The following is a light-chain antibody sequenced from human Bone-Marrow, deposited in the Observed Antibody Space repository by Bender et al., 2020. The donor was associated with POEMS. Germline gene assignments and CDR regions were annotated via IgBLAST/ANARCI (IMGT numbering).Light chain of an antibody. CDR2: DNT. Sequence: SYVLTQPPSVSVAPGQTARINCGGNNLETKGVHWYQQKPGQAPVLVVFDNTDRPSGIPERFSGSNSGNTATLTITRVEAGDEADYYCHVWDSNSDLLYVFGTGTKVTVL. J-gene: IGLJ1*01. CDR1: NLETKG. V-gene: IGLV3-21*02. CDR3: HVWDSNSDLLYV.